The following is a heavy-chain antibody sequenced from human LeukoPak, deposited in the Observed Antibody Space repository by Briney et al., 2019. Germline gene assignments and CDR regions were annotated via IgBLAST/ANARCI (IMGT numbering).Heavy chain of an antibody. CDR1: GFTFSHYG. CDR3: ARGSLRY. J-gene: IGHJ4*02. V-gene: IGHV3-23*01. CDR2: ISGSGYST. Sequence: GGTLRLSCAASGFTFSHYGMSWVRQAPRKGLEWVSAISGSGYSTYYADSVKGRFTISRDNSKNTLYLQMNSLRAEDTAVYYCARGSLRYWGQGTLVTVSS. D-gene: IGHD2-15*01.